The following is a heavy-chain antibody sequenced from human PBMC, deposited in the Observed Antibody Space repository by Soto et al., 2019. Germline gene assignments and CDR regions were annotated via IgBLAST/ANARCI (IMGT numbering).Heavy chain of an antibody. CDR3: ARGFGRLNY. J-gene: IGHJ4*02. V-gene: IGHV3-48*03. D-gene: IGHD3-10*01. Sequence: EVQLLESGGGLVQPGGSLRLSCGVSGFTFNDFEMNWVRQAPGKGPEWLAYIDGSGATKKYADSVRGRFTISRDNPNNSLFLQMSSLSAADPAIDYCARGFGRLNYWGQGTLVSVSS. CDR1: GFTFNDFE. CDR2: IDGSGATK.